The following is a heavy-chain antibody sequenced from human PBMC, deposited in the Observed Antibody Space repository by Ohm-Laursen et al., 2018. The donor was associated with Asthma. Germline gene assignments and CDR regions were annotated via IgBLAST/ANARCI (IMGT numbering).Heavy chain of an antibody. CDR1: GFTFSGSA. V-gene: IGHV3-73*01. J-gene: IGHJ6*02. D-gene: IGHD3-10*01. CDR3: VFRGRPLSIGDNYYYYGMDI. CDR2: IRSKANSYAT. Sequence: SLRLSCAASGFTFSGSAMHWVRQASGKGLEWVGRIRSKANSYATAYAASVKGRFTISRDDSKNTAYLQMNSLKTEDTAVYYCVFRGRPLSIGDNYYYYGMDIWGQGTTVTVSS.